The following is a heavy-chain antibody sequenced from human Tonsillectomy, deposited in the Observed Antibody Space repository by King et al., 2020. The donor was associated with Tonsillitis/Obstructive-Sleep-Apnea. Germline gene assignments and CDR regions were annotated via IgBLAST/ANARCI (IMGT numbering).Heavy chain of an antibody. V-gene: IGHV4-59*01. CDR2: IYYSGST. J-gene: IGHJ4*02. CDR1: GGSISSYY. Sequence: VQLQESGPGLVKPSETLSLTCTVSGGSISSYYWSWIRPPPGKGLEWIGYIYYSGSTNYNPSLKSRVTISVDTSKNQFSLKLSSVTAADTAVYYCATGSTGGYSYGYYFDYWGQGTLVTVSS. CDR3: ATGSTGGYSYGYYFDY. D-gene: IGHD5-18*01.